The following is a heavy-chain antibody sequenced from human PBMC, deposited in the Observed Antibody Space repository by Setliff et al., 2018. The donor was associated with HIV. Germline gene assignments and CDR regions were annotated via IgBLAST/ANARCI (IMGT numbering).Heavy chain of an antibody. D-gene: IGHD3-3*01. CDR1: GYTFPDYY. CDR3: ARDLKRPNSNFWGGYPIPFDS. V-gene: IGHV7-4-1*02. J-gene: IGHJ4*02. Sequence: SVKVSRKASGYTFPDYYMQWVRQAPGQGLEWMGWINTNTGKPTYSQGFTGRFVFCLDTSFSTAYLQISSLKAEDTAVYFCARDLKRPNSNFWGGYPIPFDSWGQGTLVTVSS. CDR2: INTNTGKP.